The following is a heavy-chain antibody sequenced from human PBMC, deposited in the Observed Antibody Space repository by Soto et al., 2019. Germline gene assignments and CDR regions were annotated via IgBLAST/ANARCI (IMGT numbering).Heavy chain of an antibody. V-gene: IGHV1-3*01. CDR2: INAGNGNT. D-gene: IGHD2-2*01. J-gene: IGHJ6*02. CDR1: GYTFTSYA. CDR3: ASETRYCSSTSCTTTGYYYYGMDV. Sequence: ASVKVSCKASGYTFTSYAMHWVRQAPGQRLEWMGWINAGNGNTKYSQKFQGRVTITRDTSASTAYMELSSLRSEDTAVYYCASETRYCSSTSCTTTGYYYYGMDVWGPGTTVTVSS.